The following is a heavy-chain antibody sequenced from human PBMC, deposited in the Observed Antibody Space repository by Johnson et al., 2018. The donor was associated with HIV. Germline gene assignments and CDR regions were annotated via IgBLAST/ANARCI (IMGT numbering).Heavy chain of an antibody. V-gene: IGHV3-9*03. J-gene: IGHJ3*01. CDR1: GFTFDDYA. D-gene: IGHD6-13*01. CDR2: ISWNSGSI. CDR3: ARARYTSDWYLYDAFDL. Sequence: VQLVESGGGLVQPGRSLRLSCAASGFTFDDYAMHWVRQAPGKGLEWVSGISWNSGSIGYANSVKGRFTISRDNSKNTLYLQMGSLRTEDMAVYHSARARYTSDWYLYDAFDLWGQGTMVTVSS.